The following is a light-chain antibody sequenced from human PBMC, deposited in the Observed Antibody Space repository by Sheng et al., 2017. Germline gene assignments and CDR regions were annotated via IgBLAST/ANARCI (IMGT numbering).Light chain of an antibody. CDR3: QQYKTYPIT. CDR2: TAS. J-gene: IGKJ5*01. Sequence: DIQLTQFPSSLSASVGDTVTITCRASQDVRTWVAWYQQKPREPPKSLLSTASRLRGGVPSRFSGSGSGTDFALTITDLHPEDFGTYFCQQYKTYPITFGQGTRLE. V-gene: IGKV1D-16*01. CDR1: QDVRTW.